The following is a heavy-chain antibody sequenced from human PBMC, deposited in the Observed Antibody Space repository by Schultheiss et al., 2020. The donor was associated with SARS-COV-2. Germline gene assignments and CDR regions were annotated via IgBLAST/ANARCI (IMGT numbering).Heavy chain of an antibody. Sequence: KVSCAASGFTFSGSAMHWVRQASGKGLEWVGRIRSKANSYATAYAASVKGRFTISRDDSKNTAYLQMNSLKTEDTAVYYCARVHVYSNYVLDVWGQGTTVTVSS. CDR1: GFTFSGSA. D-gene: IGHD4-11*01. CDR3: ARVHVYSNYVLDV. J-gene: IGHJ6*02. CDR2: IRSKANSYAT. V-gene: IGHV3-73*01.